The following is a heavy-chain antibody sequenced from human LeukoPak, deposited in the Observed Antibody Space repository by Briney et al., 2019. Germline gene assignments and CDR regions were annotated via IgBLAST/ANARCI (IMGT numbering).Heavy chain of an antibody. J-gene: IGHJ4*02. CDR3: AREWQQLVPYFDY. D-gene: IGHD6-13*01. V-gene: IGHV3-74*01. Sequence: PGGSLRLSCAASGFTFSSYWMYWVRHAPGKGLVWVSRINSDGNSTSYADSVKGRFTISRDNSKNTLYLQMNSLRAEDTAVYYCAREWQQLVPYFDYWGQGILVTVSS. CDR2: INSDGNST. CDR1: GFTFSSYW.